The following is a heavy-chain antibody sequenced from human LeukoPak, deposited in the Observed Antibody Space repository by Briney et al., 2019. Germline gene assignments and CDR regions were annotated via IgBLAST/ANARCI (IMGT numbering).Heavy chain of an antibody. CDR3: ARVDKDGYNWVDY. V-gene: IGHV3-64*01. CDR2: ISSNGGST. CDR1: GFTFSSYA. J-gene: IGHJ4*02. D-gene: IGHD5-24*01. Sequence: GGSLRLSCAASGFTFSSYAMHWVRQAPGKGLEYVSAISSNGGSTHYANSVRGRFTISRDNSKNTLYLQMGSLRAEDMAVYYCARVDKDGYNWVDYWGQGTLVTVSS.